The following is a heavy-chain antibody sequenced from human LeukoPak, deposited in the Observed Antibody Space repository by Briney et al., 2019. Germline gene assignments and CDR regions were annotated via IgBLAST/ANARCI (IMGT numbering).Heavy chain of an antibody. J-gene: IGHJ4*02. CDR1: GFTFSSYA. CDR2: ISSNGGST. CDR3: VKGRGSGSYYSEFAY. V-gene: IGHV3-64D*06. Sequence: PGGSLRLSCSASGFTFSSYAMHSVRQAPGKGLEYVSAISSNGGSTYYADSVKGRFTISRDNPKNTLYLQMSSLRAEDTAVYYCVKGRGSGSYYSEFAYWGQGTLVTVPS. D-gene: IGHD3-10*01.